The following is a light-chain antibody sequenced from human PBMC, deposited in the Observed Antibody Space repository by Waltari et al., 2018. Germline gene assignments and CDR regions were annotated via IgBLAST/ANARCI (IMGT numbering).Light chain of an antibody. CDR1: SSDVGSYNL. Sequence: QSALTQPASVSGSPGQSITISCTGTSSDVGSYNLVSWYQQHPDKAPKLMIYEFRTRPSGVSDPFPGSKSGNTASLTISGLQAEDEADYYCCSYAGSDTFVVLGGGTKLTVL. J-gene: IGLJ2*01. CDR2: EFR. CDR3: CSYAGSDTFVV. V-gene: IGLV2-23*02.